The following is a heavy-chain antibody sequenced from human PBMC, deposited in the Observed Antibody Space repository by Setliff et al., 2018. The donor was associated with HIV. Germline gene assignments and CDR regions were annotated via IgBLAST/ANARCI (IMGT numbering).Heavy chain of an antibody. J-gene: IGHJ5*02. Sequence: VKVSCKASGYTFTNYAINWVRQAPGQGLECMGWINTNTGNPTYAQGFTGRFFFSLDTSVNTAYLQISSLKAGDTAVYFCARDYSSLLTVVWFDPWGQGTLVTVSS. V-gene: IGHV7-4-1*02. CDR1: GYTFTNYA. D-gene: IGHD6-13*01. CDR2: INTNTGNP. CDR3: ARDYSSLLTVVWFDP.